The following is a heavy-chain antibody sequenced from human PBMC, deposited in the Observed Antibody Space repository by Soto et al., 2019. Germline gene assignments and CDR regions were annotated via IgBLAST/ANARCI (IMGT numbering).Heavy chain of an antibody. Sequence: GGSLRLSCAASGFTFIDYYMSWIRQAPGKGLEWVSYISSSSVYTNYADSVRGRFTISRDNAKNSLYLQMNSLRAEDTGVYYCARDAPDDSSSTAYYYYGMDVWGRGTTVTVSS. V-gene: IGHV3-11*06. CDR1: GFTFIDYY. J-gene: IGHJ6*02. CDR3: ARDAPDDSSSTAYYYYGMDV. CDR2: ISSSSVYT. D-gene: IGHD6-6*01.